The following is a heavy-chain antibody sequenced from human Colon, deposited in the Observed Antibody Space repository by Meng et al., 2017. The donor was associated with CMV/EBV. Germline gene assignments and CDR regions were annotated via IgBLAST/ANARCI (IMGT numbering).Heavy chain of an antibody. CDR2: IKNDGSTT. CDR3: ARDIFWGQSDY. Sequence: VQLGESGGCVVQPGGSLTLSCEVSGFIFSNYWMHWVRQAPGKGLVWISRIKNDGSTTGYADSVKGRFTISRDNAKNTLYLQMNSLRAEDTAMYYCARDIFWGQSDYWGQGTLVTVSS. CDR1: GFIFSNYW. J-gene: IGHJ4*02. V-gene: IGHV3-74*01. D-gene: IGHD3-9*01.